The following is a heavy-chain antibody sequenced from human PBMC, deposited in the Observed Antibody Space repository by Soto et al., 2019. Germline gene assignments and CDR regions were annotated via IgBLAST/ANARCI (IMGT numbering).Heavy chain of an antibody. D-gene: IGHD2-8*01. CDR2: ISSSSSYT. CDR1: GFTFSDYY. Sequence: GSLRLSCAASGFTFSDYYMSWIRQAPGKGLEWVSYISSSSSYTNYADSVKGRFTISRDNAKNSLYLQMNSLRAEDTAVYYCARTPDCTNGVCSAGFDYWGQGTLVTVSS. V-gene: IGHV3-11*06. J-gene: IGHJ4*02. CDR3: ARTPDCTNGVCSAGFDY.